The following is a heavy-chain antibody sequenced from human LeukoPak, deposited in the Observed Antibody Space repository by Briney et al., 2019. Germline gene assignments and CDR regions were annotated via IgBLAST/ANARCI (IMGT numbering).Heavy chain of an antibody. V-gene: IGHV3-53*01. CDR1: GFTFSSYA. D-gene: IGHD3-10*01. Sequence: PGGSLRLSCAASGFTFSSYAMSWVRQAPGRGLEWLSVIYPGGVTRYAESVKGRFTVSRDIAKNTVYLEMNDLRAEDTALYYCVKDSYYGSGSYFDYWGRGTLVTVSS. J-gene: IGHJ4*02. CDR3: VKDSYYGSGSYFDY. CDR2: IYPGGVT.